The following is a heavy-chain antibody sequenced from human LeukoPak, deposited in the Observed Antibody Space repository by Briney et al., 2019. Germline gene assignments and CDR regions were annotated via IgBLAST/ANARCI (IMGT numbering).Heavy chain of an antibody. CDR2: IYTSGST. CDR1: GGSISSGSYY. V-gene: IGHV4-61*02. Sequence: PSQTLSLTCTVSGGSISSGSYYWSWIRQPAGKGLEWIGRIYTSGSTNYNPSLKSRVTLSVDTSKNQFSLKLSSVTAADTAVYYCARSLWFGASNNWFDPWGQGTLVTVSS. D-gene: IGHD3-10*01. J-gene: IGHJ5*02. CDR3: ARSLWFGASNNWFDP.